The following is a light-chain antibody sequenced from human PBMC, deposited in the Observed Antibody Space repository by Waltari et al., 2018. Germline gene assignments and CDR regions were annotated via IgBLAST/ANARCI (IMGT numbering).Light chain of an antibody. CDR1: QSVTSRF. Sequence: IVLTQSPGTLSLSPGQRAPLSCRASQSVTSRFLAWYHQRRGQAPRLLIYGAANRATGTPDRFSGSGSGTDFTLTISRLEPEDFAVYYCQQYDTSPPWTFGQGTKVEFK. CDR3: QQYDTSPPWT. V-gene: IGKV3-20*01. CDR2: GAA. J-gene: IGKJ1*01.